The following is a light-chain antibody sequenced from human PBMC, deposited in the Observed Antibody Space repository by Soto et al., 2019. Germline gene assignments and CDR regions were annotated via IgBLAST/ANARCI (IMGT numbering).Light chain of an antibody. CDR2: EVN. CDR1: NSEVGGYNY. V-gene: IGLV2-8*01. Sequence: QSVLTQPPSASGSPGQSVTTSCTGTNSEVGGYNYFSCYQQYSGKAPKLIIYEVNERPSGVPDRFSGSKSGNTASLTVSGLQTADEADYYCSSYAGSNWYVFGTGTKVT. CDR3: SSYAGSNWYV. J-gene: IGLJ1*01.